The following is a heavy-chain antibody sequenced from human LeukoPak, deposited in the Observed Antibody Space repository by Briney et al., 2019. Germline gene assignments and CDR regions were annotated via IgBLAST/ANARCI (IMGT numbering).Heavy chain of an antibody. D-gene: IGHD3-22*01. V-gene: IGHV1-24*01. CDR1: GYTLTELS. CDR3: ATGVAYYDSSGYGDY. Sequence: ASVKVSCKVSGYTLTELSMHWVRQAPGKGLEWMGGFDPEDGETIYAQKFQGRVTMTEHTSTDTAYMELSSLRSEDTAVYYCATGVAYYDSSGYGDYWGQGTLVTVSS. J-gene: IGHJ4*02. CDR2: FDPEDGET.